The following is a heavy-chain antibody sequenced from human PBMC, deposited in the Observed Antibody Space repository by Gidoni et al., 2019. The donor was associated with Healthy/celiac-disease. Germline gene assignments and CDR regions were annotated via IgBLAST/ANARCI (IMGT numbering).Heavy chain of an antibody. Sequence: EVQLVESGGGLVKPGGSLRPSFAACGFTFCSYSIHWVRRDTGKGRGWGSAIGSGISYISYAGSVKGRFTFSRDNARNSLYLQMNSLRAEDTAVYYCARDQGGHYSNYVPTFYYYYGMDVWGQGTTVTVSS. V-gene: IGHV3-21*01. CDR1: GFTFCSYS. J-gene: IGHJ6*02. D-gene: IGHD4-4*01. CDR3: ARDQGGHYSNYVPTFYYYYGMDV. CDR2: IGSGISYI.